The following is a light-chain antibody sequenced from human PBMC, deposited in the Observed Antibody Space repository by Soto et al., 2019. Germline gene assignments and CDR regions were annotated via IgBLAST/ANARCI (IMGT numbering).Light chain of an antibody. Sequence: QSALTQPASVSGSPVQSITISCTGTSSDVGGYNYVSWYQQHPGKAPKLMIYEVSNRPSGVSNRFSGSKSGNTASLTISGLQAEDEADYYCSSYPSSSPYVFGTGTKLTVL. J-gene: IGLJ1*01. CDR3: SSYPSSSPYV. V-gene: IGLV2-14*01. CDR2: EVS. CDR1: SSDVGGYNY.